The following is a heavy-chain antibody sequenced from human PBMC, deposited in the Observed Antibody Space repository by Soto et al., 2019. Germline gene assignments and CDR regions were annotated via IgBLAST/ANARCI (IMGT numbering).Heavy chain of an antibody. CDR2: ISGSGVTT. Sequence: EVQLLESGGDLVQPGGSLRLSCAASGFTFSSYAMTWVRQAPGKGLEWVSAISGSGVTTYYADSVKGRFTISRDNSKSTLFLQMNSLRAEDTAVYYCAKDRCSGGTCLNWFDPWGQGTLVIVSS. CDR1: GFTFSSYA. D-gene: IGHD2-15*01. V-gene: IGHV3-23*01. CDR3: AKDRCSGGTCLNWFDP. J-gene: IGHJ5*02.